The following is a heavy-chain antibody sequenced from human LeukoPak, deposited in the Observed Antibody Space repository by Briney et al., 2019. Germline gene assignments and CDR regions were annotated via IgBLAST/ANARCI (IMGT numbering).Heavy chain of an antibody. J-gene: IGHJ4*02. D-gene: IGHD6-19*01. V-gene: IGHV4-4*07. CDR1: GGSISSYY. CDR2: IYTSGST. Sequence: SETLSLTCTVSGGSISSYYWSWIRQPAGKGLEWIGRIYTSGSTNYNPSLKSRVTMSVDTSKNQFSLKPSSVTAADTAVYYCARDGYSSGWLYFDYWGQGTLVTVSS. CDR3: ARDGYSSGWLYFDY.